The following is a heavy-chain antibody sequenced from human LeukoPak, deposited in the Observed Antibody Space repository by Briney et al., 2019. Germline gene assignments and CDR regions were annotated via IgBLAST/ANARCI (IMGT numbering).Heavy chain of an antibody. D-gene: IGHD2-2*01. CDR3: AGRGRVYCSSNSCYGCFDL. V-gene: IGHV4-30-4*01. Sequence: SETLSLTCTVSGGSISGGDYYWTWIRQPPGKGLEWIGYIYYNGRAYYNPSLKSRVTISVDTSKNQFSLKLSSVTAADTAVYYCAGRGRVYCSSNSCYGCFDLWGRGTLVTVSS. CDR2: IYYNGRA. J-gene: IGHJ2*01. CDR1: GGSISGGDYY.